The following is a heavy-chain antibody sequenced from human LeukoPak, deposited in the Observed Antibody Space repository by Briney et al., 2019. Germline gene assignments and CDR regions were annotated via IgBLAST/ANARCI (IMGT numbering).Heavy chain of an antibody. Sequence: SETLSLTCTVSGYSISSGYYWGWIRQPPGKGLEWIGSIYHSGSTYYNPSLKSRVTISVDKSKNQFSLKLSSVTAADTAVYYCAIFLAYSSIASNYFDYWGQGTLVTVSS. D-gene: IGHD6-6*01. V-gene: IGHV4-38-2*02. CDR1: GYSISSGYY. CDR2: IYHSGST. CDR3: AIFLAYSSIASNYFDY. J-gene: IGHJ4*02.